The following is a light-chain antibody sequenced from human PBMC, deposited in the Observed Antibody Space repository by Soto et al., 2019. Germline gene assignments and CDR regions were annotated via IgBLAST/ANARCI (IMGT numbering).Light chain of an antibody. CDR3: HQFTSYPLT. CDR1: QGINSA. J-gene: IGKJ4*01. CDR2: DAS. Sequence: AIQLTQSPSSLSASVGDRVTITCRASQGINSALAWYQQKPGKAPKLLIYDASSLESGVPSRFTGSGSGTDFTLTISSLQPEDFATYYSHQFTSYPLTFGGGTKVEIK. V-gene: IGKV1-13*02.